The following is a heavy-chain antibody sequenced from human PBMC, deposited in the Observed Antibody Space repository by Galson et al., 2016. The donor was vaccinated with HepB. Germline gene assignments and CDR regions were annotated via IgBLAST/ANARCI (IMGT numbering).Heavy chain of an antibody. D-gene: IGHD2-8*02. J-gene: IGHJ3*02. CDR3: ARDFTGGTCKFSSHDSFYI. CDR2: IYHSGDT. CDR1: GDSIGSDTNW. Sequence: SETLSLTCAVSGDSIGSDTNWWSWVRQPPGKGLEWIGEIYHSGDTNYNPSLKSRVTISVDTSKSQFSLRQSSLTAADTALYYCARDFTGGTCKFSSHDSFYIWGQETMVTVS. V-gene: IGHV4-4*02.